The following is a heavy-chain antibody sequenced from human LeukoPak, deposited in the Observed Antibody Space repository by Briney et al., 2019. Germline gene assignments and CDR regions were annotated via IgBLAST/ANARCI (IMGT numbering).Heavy chain of an antibody. D-gene: IGHD2-21*01. CDR2: FSGSGGST. CDR1: GFTFSIYA. CDR3: IASFGE. J-gene: IGHJ4*02. V-gene: IGHV3-23*01. Sequence: GGSLRLSCAASGFTFSIYAMSWVRQAPGKGLEWVSAFSGSGGSTYYADSVKGRFTISRDNSKNTLYLQMNSLKTEDTGVYYCIASFGEWGQGTLVTVSS.